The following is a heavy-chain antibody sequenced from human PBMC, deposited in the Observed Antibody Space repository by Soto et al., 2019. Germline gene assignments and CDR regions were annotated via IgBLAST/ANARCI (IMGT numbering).Heavy chain of an antibody. CDR1: GFTFCSYA. CDR2: INQDGSEK. V-gene: IGHV3-7*01. Sequence: PGGSLRLSCAASGFTFCSYAMSWVRQAPGKGLEWVADINQDGSEKDYVESVKGRFTISRDNAKNTLYLQINSLRVEDTAVFYCARNSRATVAGAPDYWGQGTLVTVSS. D-gene: IGHD6-19*01. CDR3: ARNSRATVAGAPDY. J-gene: IGHJ4*02.